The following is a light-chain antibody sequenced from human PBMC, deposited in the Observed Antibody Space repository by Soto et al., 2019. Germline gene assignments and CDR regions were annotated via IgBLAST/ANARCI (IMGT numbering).Light chain of an antibody. CDR2: WAY. CDR3: QQYCVRPWT. J-gene: IGKJ1*01. Sequence: DIVMTQSPDSLAVSLGERATINCESSQSVLYSSNNKNCLAWYQQKPGQPPKLLFYWAYIRESGVPDRFSGGGSGTDFTLTISGLQAEDVAVYYCQQYCVRPWTFGQGTKVEIK. V-gene: IGKV4-1*01. CDR1: QSVLYSSNNKNC.